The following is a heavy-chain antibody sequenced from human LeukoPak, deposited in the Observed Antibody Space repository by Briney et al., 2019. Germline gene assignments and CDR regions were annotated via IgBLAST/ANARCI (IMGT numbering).Heavy chain of an antibody. CDR2: ISWNSGSI. CDR1: GFTFDDYA. Sequence: GRSLGLSCAASGFTFDDYAMHWVRQAPGKGLEWVSGISWNSGSIGYADSVKGRFTISRGNAKNSLYLQMNSLRAEDTALYYCAKGIAARLEYFDYWGQGTLVTVSS. CDR3: AKGIAARLEYFDY. D-gene: IGHD6-6*01. V-gene: IGHV3-9*01. J-gene: IGHJ4*02.